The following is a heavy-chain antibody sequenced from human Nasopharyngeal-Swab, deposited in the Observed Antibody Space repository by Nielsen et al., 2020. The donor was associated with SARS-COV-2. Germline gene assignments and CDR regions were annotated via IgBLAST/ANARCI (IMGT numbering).Heavy chain of an antibody. Sequence: GESLKISCAASGFTFSRYAMHWVRQAPGKGLEWVAVISDDGNNKYYADSVKGRFTISGDNSKNTLYLHMASLRAEDTAVYFCARDWRDDYDVLTGYYNLGDHWGQGTLVTVSS. D-gene: IGHD3-9*01. CDR1: GFTFSRYA. CDR3: ARDWRDDYDVLTGYYNLGDH. V-gene: IGHV3-30-3*01. CDR2: ISDDGNNK. J-gene: IGHJ4*02.